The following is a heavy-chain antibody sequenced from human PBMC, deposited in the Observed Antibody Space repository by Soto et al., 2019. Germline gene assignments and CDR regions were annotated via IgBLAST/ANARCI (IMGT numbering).Heavy chain of an antibody. CDR2: IYYSGST. V-gene: IGHV4-31*03. Sequence: PSETLSLTCTVSGGSISSGGYYWSWIRQHPGKGLEWIGYIYYSGSTYYNPSLKSRVTISVDTSKNQFSLKLSSVTAADTAVYYCARGLRVVTALDYFDYWGRGTLVTVSS. D-gene: IGHD2-21*02. CDR3: ARGLRVVTALDYFDY. J-gene: IGHJ4*02. CDR1: GGSISSGGYY.